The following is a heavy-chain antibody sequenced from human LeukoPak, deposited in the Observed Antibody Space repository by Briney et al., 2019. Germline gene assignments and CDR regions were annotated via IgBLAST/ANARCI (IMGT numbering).Heavy chain of an antibody. CDR3: ARTRSNIFDY. J-gene: IGHJ4*02. CDR2: IYYSGST. CDR1: GDSINNGDYY. D-gene: IGHD2/OR15-2a*01. V-gene: IGHV4-30-4*01. Sequence: SETLSLTCTVSGDSINNGDYYWSWIRQPPGKGLEWIGYIYYSGSTYYNPSLKSRVIISVDTSKNQFSLKLSSVTAADTAVYSCARTRSNIFDYWGQGTLVTVSS.